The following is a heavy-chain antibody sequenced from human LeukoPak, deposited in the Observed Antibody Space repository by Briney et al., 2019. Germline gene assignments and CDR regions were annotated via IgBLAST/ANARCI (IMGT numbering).Heavy chain of an antibody. Sequence: GGSLTLSCAASGFTFSGYWMSWLRQAPGKGLDWVANIKQDGSEKYYVDSVKGRFTISRDNAKNSLYLQMNSLRAEDTAVYYCARDRGFGQADVWGKGTTLTVSS. CDR3: ARDRGFGQADV. CDR1: GFTFSGYW. D-gene: IGHD3-10*01. CDR2: IKQDGSEK. V-gene: IGHV3-7*01. J-gene: IGHJ6*04.